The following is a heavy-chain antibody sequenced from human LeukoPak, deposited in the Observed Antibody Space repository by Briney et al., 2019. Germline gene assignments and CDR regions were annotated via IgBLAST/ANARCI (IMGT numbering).Heavy chain of an antibody. V-gene: IGHV3-23*01. CDR1: GFTFSTYT. Sequence: PGGSLRLSCAASGFTFSTYTMYWVRQPPGRRLEWVSIIGNNGGGIHYADSVKGRFTISRDNFKNALYLQMNSLRVEDTAVYYCAIDPNWGTHSWGQGVLVTVSS. CDR3: AIDPNWGTHS. D-gene: IGHD7-27*01. J-gene: IGHJ4*02. CDR2: IGNNGGGI.